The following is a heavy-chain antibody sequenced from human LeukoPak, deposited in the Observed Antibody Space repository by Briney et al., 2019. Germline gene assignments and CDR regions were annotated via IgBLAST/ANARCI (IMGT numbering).Heavy chain of an antibody. V-gene: IGHV3-9*01. CDR3: ARGGYCSSTSCSYNWFDP. D-gene: IGHD2-2*01. Sequence: GGSLRLSCAASGFTFDDYAMHWVRQAPGKGLEWVSGISWNSGSIDYADSVKGRFTISRDNAKNSLYLQMNSLRAEDTAVYYCARGGYCSSTSCSYNWFDPWGQGTLVTVSS. CDR1: GFTFDDYA. CDR2: ISWNSGSI. J-gene: IGHJ5*02.